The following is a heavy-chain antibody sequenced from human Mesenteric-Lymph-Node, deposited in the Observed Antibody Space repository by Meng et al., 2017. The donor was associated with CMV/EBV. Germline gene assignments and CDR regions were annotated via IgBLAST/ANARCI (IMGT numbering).Heavy chain of an antibody. CDR2: TRNKANSYTT. V-gene: IGHV3-72*01. Sequence: GESLKISCAASGFTFRSYAMSWVRQAPGKGLEWVGRTRNKANSYTTEYAASVKGRFTISRDDSKNSLYLQLNSLKTEDTAVYYCARYSSSWYPYYYYGMDVWGQGTTVTVSS. J-gene: IGHJ6*02. CDR1: GFTFRSYA. CDR3: ARYSSSWYPYYYYGMDV. D-gene: IGHD6-13*01.